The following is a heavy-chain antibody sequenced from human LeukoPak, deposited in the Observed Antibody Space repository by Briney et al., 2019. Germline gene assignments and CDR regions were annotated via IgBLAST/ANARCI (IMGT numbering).Heavy chain of an antibody. J-gene: IGHJ4*02. Sequence: PSETLSLTCTVSGGPISSDNYYWNWIRQPAGKGLEWIGRVHSSGSTNHNPSLKSRVTISRDTSKNQFSLIVSSVTAADTAMYFCARSKGDYGSGSLGYWGQGTLVTVAS. V-gene: IGHV4-61*02. D-gene: IGHD3-10*01. CDR2: VHSSGST. CDR3: ARSKGDYGSGSLGY. CDR1: GGPISSDNYY.